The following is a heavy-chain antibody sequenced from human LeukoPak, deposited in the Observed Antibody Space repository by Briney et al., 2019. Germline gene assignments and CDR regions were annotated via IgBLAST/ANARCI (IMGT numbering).Heavy chain of an antibody. J-gene: IGHJ6*03. CDR1: GYTFTSYG. CDR2: ISAYNGNT. V-gene: IGHV1-18*01. Sequence: ASVKVSCKASGYTFTSYGISWVRQAPGQGLEWMGWISAYNGNTNYAQKLQGRVTITADESTSTAYMELSSLRSEDTAVYYCASPWGNYSSSWYLNYYYYYMDVWGKGTTVTVSS. D-gene: IGHD6-13*01. CDR3: ASPWGNYSSSWYLNYYYYYMDV.